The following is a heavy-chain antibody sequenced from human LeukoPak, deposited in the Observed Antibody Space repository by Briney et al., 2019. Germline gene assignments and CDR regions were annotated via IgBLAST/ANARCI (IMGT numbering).Heavy chain of an antibody. CDR1: GFTFSSYS. D-gene: IGHD5-18*01. Sequence: GGSLRLSCAGSGFTFSSYSMSWVRQAPGKGLEWVSYISSSSNIIDYTDSVKGRFTISRDNAKNSLYLQMNSLRAEDTAVYYCARARGYSYGYSDYWGQGTLVTVSS. CDR3: ARARGYSYGYSDY. V-gene: IGHV3-48*01. CDR2: ISSSSNII. J-gene: IGHJ4*02.